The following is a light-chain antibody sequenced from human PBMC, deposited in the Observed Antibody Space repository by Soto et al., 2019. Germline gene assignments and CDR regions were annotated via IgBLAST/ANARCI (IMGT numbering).Light chain of an antibody. J-gene: IGKJ5*01. V-gene: IGKV1-9*01. CDR2: GAS. CDR1: EGIVNY. CDR3: QQLFRYPLA. Sequence: IQLTQSPSSLSASVGDRVTITCRASEGIVNYLAWYQQQPGKAPKLLIYGASTLQGGVPPWFTGSGSGTDFTLTISSLQPEDFATYHCQQLFRYPLAFGQGTRLEMK.